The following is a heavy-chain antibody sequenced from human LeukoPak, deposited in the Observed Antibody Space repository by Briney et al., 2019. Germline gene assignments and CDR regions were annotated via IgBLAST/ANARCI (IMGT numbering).Heavy chain of an antibody. J-gene: IGHJ3*02. V-gene: IGHV4-59*01. D-gene: IGHD6-13*01. Sequence: PSETLSLTCTVSGGSISSYYWSWIRQPPGKGLEWIGYIYYSGSTNYNPSLKSRVTISADTSKNQFSLKLSSVTAADTAVHYCASFSSSYAGDAFDIWGQGTMATVSS. CDR1: GGSISSYY. CDR3: ASFSSSYAGDAFDI. CDR2: IYYSGST.